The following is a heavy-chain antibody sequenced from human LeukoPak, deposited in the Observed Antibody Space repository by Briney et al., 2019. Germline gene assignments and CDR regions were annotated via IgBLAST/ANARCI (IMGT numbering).Heavy chain of an antibody. CDR3: AIMHGYYDGSGFWVQ. D-gene: IGHD3-22*01. Sequence: GGSLRLSCAASGFTFSSYAMSWVRQAPGKGLEWVSFISPSGDRTSNADSVEGRFTISRDNTRNTLYLQLNSLRDEDTGVYYCAIMHGYYDGSGFWVQWGQGTLVTVSS. CDR2: ISPSGDRT. J-gene: IGHJ4*02. CDR1: GFTFSSYA. V-gene: IGHV3-23*01.